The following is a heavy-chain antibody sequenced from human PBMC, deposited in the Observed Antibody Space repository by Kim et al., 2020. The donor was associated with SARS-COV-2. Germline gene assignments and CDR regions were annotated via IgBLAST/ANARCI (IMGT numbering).Heavy chain of an antibody. CDR3: ARAQTEGGFGELLYEVDY. CDR2: ISAYNGNT. Sequence: ASVKVSCKASGYTFTSYGISWVRQAPGQGLEWMGWISAYNGNTNYAQKLQGRVTMTTDTSTSTAYMELRSLRSDDTVVYYCARAQTEGGFGELLYEVDYWGQGTLVTVSS. V-gene: IGHV1-18*01. CDR1: GYTFTSYG. D-gene: IGHD3-10*01. J-gene: IGHJ4*02.